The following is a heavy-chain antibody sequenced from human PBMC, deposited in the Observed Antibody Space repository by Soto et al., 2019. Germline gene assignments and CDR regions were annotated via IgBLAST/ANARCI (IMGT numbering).Heavy chain of an antibody. Sequence: GGSLRLSCAASGFTFRSFTMNWVRQAPGKGLEWVSTISSNSAYIYYTDALRGRFTISRDNAKNSLHLQMNSLRAEDTAVYYCTRDASRDRSARGWFDPRGPPTSVTGS. CDR1: GFTFRSFT. V-gene: IGHV3-21*01. D-gene: IGHD3-10*01. J-gene: IGHJ5*02. CDR3: TRDASRDRSARGWFDP. CDR2: ISSNSAYI.